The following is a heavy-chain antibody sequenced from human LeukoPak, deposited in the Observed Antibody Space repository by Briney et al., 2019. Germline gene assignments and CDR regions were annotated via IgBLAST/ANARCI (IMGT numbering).Heavy chain of an antibody. J-gene: IGHJ5*02. CDR2: ITPSGGI. D-gene: IGHD3-10*01. Sequence: ASVKVSCKASGYTFSNYDMNWVRQAPGQGLEWMGMITPSGGISYAQKFQGRVTMTRDMSTNTVYMELSSLRSEDTAVYYCARESHRVTMVRGVPNWFDPWGQGTLVTVSS. V-gene: IGHV1-46*01. CDR1: GYTFSNYD. CDR3: ARESHRVTMVRGVPNWFDP.